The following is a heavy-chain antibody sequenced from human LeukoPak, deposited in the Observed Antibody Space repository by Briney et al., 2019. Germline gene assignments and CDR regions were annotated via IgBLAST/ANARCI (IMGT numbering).Heavy chain of an antibody. Sequence: TGGSLRLSCAASGFTFSAYAMAWVRQAPGKGLQCISHITTGGSSIFYADSVKGRFTISRDNAKNSLYLQMNSLRAEDTAVYYCARRGYSYGYYAFDIWGQGTMVTVSS. CDR3: ARRGYSYGYYAFDI. CDR2: ITTGGSSI. CDR1: GFTFSAYA. V-gene: IGHV3-48*04. D-gene: IGHD5-18*01. J-gene: IGHJ3*02.